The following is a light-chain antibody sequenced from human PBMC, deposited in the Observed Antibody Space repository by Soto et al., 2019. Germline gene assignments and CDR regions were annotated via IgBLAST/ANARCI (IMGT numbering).Light chain of an antibody. J-gene: IGKJ4*01. CDR1: RGINTW. Sequence: DFQMTQSPSSVSASVGDRVTITCRASRGINTWVAGYQQKTGRAPKLLIYAASTLQSGVPSRFSGSGSGTDFTLTISNLQPEDFATYYCHQANTLPLTFGGGTKVEIK. CDR3: HQANTLPLT. CDR2: AAS. V-gene: IGKV1-12*01.